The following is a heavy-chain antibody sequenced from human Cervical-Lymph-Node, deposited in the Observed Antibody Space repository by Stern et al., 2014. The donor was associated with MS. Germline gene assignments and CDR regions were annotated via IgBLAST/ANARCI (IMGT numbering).Heavy chain of an antibody. J-gene: IGHJ6*02. CDR2: IITIFGTA. Sequence: VQLVESAVEVKTHGSSVKGSCKASGGTFSSYAISWVRQVPGQGLEWMGGIITIFGTANYAQKLQGIVMITEDDTNSTADLEVRSLRSEDTAVYYCAREFECGGDCPSPMDVWGHGTTVTVSS. V-gene: IGHV1-69*01. CDR1: GGTFSSYA. D-gene: IGHD2-21*02. CDR3: AREFECGGDCPSPMDV.